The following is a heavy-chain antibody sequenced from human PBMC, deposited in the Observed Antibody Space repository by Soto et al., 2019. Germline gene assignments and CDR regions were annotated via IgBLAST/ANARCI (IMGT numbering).Heavy chain of an antibody. V-gene: IGHV3-33*01. J-gene: IGHJ6*02. D-gene: IGHD3-22*01. CDR2: IWYDGSNK. Sequence: QVQLVESGGGVVQPGRSLRLSCAASGFTFSSYGMHWVRQAPGKGLEWVAVIWYDGSNKYYADSVKGRFTISRDNSKNTLYMQMNSRRAEDAAVYYCARDGVGGYYDSSGSHYYGMDVWGQGTTVTVSS. CDR1: GFTFSSYG. CDR3: ARDGVGGYYDSSGSHYYGMDV.